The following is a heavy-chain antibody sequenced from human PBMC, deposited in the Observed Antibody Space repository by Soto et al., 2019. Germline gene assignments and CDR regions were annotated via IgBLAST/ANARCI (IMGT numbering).Heavy chain of an antibody. D-gene: IGHD3-10*01. CDR1: GFTFSSYA. CDR2: TSYNGAAT. CDR3: STISGASNTEY. V-gene: IGHV3-23*01. Sequence: PGGSLRLSCAASGFTFSSYAMSWVRQAPGKGLEWVSSTSYNGAATYYGDSVRGRFTFSRDNSKNMLYLQMNSLTAGDTAVYYYSTISGASNTEYWGKEIQVTVAS. J-gene: IGHJ4*02.